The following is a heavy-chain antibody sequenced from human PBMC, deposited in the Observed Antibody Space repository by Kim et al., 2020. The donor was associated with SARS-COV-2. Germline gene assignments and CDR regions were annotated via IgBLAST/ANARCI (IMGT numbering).Heavy chain of an antibody. CDR3: ARRRGSRDQNVDD. D-gene: IGHD1-1*01. CDR1: GYSFINYW. V-gene: IGHV5-10-1*01. CDR2: IDPSDSYT. J-gene: IGHJ4*02. Sequence: GESLKISCKGSGYSFINYWISWVRQMPGKGLEWMGKIDPSDSYTNYSPSFQGHVTIPVDKSISTAYLQWSSLKASDTAMYYCARRRGSRDQNVDDWGQGTLVTVSA.